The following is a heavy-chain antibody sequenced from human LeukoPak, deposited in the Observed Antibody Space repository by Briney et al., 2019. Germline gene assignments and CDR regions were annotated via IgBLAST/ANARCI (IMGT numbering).Heavy chain of an antibody. CDR1: GGSISSSNW. D-gene: IGHD4-17*01. V-gene: IGHV4-4*02. CDR2: IYHNGST. J-gene: IGHJ6*02. CDR3: ARDDWNYGDFRGPNYYYYGMDV. Sequence: SETLSLTCAVSGGSISSSNWWSWVRQPPGKGLEWIGEIYHNGSTNYNPSLKSRVTISVDTSKNQFSLKLSSVTAADTAVYYCARDDWNYGDFRGPNYYYYGMDVWGQGTTVTVSS.